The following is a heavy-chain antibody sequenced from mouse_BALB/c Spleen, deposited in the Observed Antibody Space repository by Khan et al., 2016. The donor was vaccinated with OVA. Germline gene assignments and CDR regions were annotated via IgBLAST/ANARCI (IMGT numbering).Heavy chain of an antibody. Sequence: EVHLVESGGGLVQPGGSRKLSCAASGFTFSRFGMHWVRQAPEKGLEWVAYISSGSSTIYYADTVKGRFTISRDNPKNPLFLQMTSLRSEDTAMYYCARDSNFDYWGQGTTLTVSS. CDR2: ISSGSSTI. CDR3: ARDSNFDY. CDR1: GFTFSRFG. V-gene: IGHV5-17*02. J-gene: IGHJ2*01.